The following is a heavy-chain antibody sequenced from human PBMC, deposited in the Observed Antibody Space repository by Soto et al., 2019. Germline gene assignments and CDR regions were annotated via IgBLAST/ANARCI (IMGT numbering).Heavy chain of an antibody. J-gene: IGHJ4*02. CDR2: IYYSGST. D-gene: IGHD3-10*01. CDR3: ARAFQSRYYGSGRTLDY. V-gene: IGHV4-31*03. CDR1: GGSISSGGYY. Sequence: SETLSLTCTVSGGSISSGGYYWSWIRQHPGKGLEWIGYIYYSGSTYYNPSLKSRVTISVDTSKNQFSLKLSSVTAADTAVYYCARAFQSRYYGSGRTLDYWGQGTLVTVSS.